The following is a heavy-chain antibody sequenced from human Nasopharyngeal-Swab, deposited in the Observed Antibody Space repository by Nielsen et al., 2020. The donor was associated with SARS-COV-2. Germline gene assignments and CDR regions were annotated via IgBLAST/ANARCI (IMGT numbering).Heavy chain of an antibody. D-gene: IGHD5-12*01. J-gene: IGHJ2*01. Sequence: GGSLRLSCAASGVTLSDYCMSWIRQAPGKGLEWISYISSTRGSPSYAGSVQGRFTISRDNANNSLYLQMNSLRAEDTAVYYCAITRAWQHWYFDIWGLGTLVTVSS. CDR3: AITRAWQHWYFDI. CDR2: ISSTRGSP. CDR1: GVTLSDYC. V-gene: IGHV3-11*06.